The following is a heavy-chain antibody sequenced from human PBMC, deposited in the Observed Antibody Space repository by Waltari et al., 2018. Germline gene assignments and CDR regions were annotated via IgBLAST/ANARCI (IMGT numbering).Heavy chain of an antibody. J-gene: IGHJ3*01. CDR3: ARAGLLGAFDV. Sequence: EVHLVESGGGLVQPGGSLRLSCAASGVTLSRSWIHWVRQSPGKGLRWVSRIHNDGSSTVYADSVKGRFTIARDDAKNTVSLQMNNLSAEDTALYYCARAGLLGAFDVWGQGTMVTVSS. CDR2: IHNDGSST. D-gene: IGHD2-15*01. CDR1: GVTLSRSW. V-gene: IGHV3-74*03.